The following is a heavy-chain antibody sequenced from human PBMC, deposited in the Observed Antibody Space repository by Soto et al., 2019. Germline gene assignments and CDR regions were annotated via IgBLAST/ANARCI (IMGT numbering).Heavy chain of an antibody. CDR2: INHSGST. D-gene: IGHD3-16*01. V-gene: IGHV4-34*01. Sequence: QVQLPQWGAGLLKPSETLSLTCAVYGGSFSDYYWSWIRQSPGKGLEWIGEINHSGSTNSNPSLKSRVTMSVDTSKNQSSLKMTSVTAADAAVYYCARGHGVFDYWGQGSLVTVSS. J-gene: IGHJ4*02. CDR3: ARGHGVFDY. CDR1: GGSFSDYY.